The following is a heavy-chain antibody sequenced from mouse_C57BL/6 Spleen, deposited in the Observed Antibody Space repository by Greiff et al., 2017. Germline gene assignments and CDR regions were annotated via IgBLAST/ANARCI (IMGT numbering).Heavy chain of an antibody. V-gene: IGHV1-74*01. D-gene: IGHD1-1*01. CDR3: ATPHDYGSSYDYFDY. CDR2: INPSDSDT. Sequence: QVQLQPPGAELVKPGASVKVSCKASGYTFPSYWMHWVKQRPGQGLEWIGRINPSDSDTNYNQKFKGKATLTLDKSSSTAYMQLSSLTSEDSAVYYCATPHDYGSSYDYFDYWGQGTTLTVSS. CDR1: GYTFPSYW. J-gene: IGHJ2*01.